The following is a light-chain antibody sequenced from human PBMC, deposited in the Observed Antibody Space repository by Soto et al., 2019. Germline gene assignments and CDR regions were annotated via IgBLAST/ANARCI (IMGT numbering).Light chain of an antibody. CDR3: SSYAGSNNVV. CDR2: EVS. V-gene: IGLV2-8*01. Sequence: QSVLTQPPSASGSPGQSVTISCTGTSSDVGGYNYVSWYQQHPGKAPKLIIYEVSKRPSGVPDRFAGSKSGNTASLTVSGIQAEDGADYYCSSYAGSNNVVFGGGSKLTV. CDR1: SSDVGGYNY. J-gene: IGLJ2*01.